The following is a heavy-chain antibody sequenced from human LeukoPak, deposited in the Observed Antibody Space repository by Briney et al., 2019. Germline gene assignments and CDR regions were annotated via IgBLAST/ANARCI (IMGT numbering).Heavy chain of an antibody. Sequence: SETLSLTCTVSGGSIRSSYYYWGWIRQPPGKGLEWIGSIYDSGSTYYNPSLKSRVTISVDTSKNQFSLKLSSVTAADTAVYYCAREQYYYDSSGYYYGNIAFDIWGQGTMVTVSS. CDR1: GGSIRSSYYY. D-gene: IGHD3-22*01. V-gene: IGHV4-39*07. CDR2: IYDSGST. CDR3: AREQYYYDSSGYYYGNIAFDI. J-gene: IGHJ3*02.